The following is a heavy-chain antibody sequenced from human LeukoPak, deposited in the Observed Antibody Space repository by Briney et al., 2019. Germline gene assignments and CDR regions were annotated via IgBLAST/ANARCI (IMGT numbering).Heavy chain of an antibody. J-gene: IGHJ4*02. CDR3: ATAVVAATPADY. CDR1: GYTFTSYY. Sequence: ASVKVSCKASGYTFTSYYMHWVRQAPGQGLEWMGIINPSGGSTSYAQKFQGRVTMTRDMSTSTVYMELSGLRSEDTAVYYCATAVVAATPADYWGQGTLVTVSS. D-gene: IGHD2-15*01. V-gene: IGHV1-46*01. CDR2: INPSGGST.